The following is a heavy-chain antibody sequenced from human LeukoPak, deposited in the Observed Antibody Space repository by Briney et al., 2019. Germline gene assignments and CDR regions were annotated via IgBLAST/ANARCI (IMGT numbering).Heavy chain of an antibody. CDR3: ARPGPLRGIGMSVNDY. Sequence: ASVKVSCKASGYTFTGYYMHWVRQAPGQGLEWVGRISPNSGGTNYAQKFQGRVTMSRDTSISTAYMELSRLRSDDTAVYYCARPGPLRGIGMSVNDYWGQGTLVTVSS. CDR2: ISPNSGGT. CDR1: GYTFTGYY. V-gene: IGHV1-2*06. D-gene: IGHD1-26*01. J-gene: IGHJ4*02.